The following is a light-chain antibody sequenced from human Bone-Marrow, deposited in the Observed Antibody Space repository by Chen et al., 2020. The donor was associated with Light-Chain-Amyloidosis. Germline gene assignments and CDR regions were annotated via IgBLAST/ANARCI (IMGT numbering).Light chain of an antibody. CDR2: RDT. Sequence: SYELTQPPSVSVSPGQTARITCSGDDLPTKYAYWYQQKPGQAPVLVIHRDTERPSGISERFSGDSSGTTATVTISGVQAEDEADYHCQSADSSGTEEVIFGGGTKLTVL. CDR3: QSADSSGTEEVI. CDR1: DLPTKY. V-gene: IGLV3-25*03. J-gene: IGLJ2*01.